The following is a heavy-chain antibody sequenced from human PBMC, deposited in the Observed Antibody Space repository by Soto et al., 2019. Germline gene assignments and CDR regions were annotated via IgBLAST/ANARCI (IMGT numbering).Heavy chain of an antibody. Sequence: QVQLVESGGGVVQPGRSLRLSCAASGFTFSSSGMHWVRQAPGKGLEWVAVKSYDGSNEYYAASVKGRFTISRDNSKNTVYLQMNSLRGEDTALYYCAKGEGYVDDSNYFDYWGQGTLVTVSS. CDR1: GFTFSSSG. CDR3: AKGEGYVDDSNYFDY. V-gene: IGHV3-30*18. CDR2: KSYDGSNE. J-gene: IGHJ4*02. D-gene: IGHD4-17*01.